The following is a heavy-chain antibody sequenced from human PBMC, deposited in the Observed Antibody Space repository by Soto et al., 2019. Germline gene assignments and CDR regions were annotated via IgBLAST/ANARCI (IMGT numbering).Heavy chain of an antibody. J-gene: IGHJ6*02. Sequence: ASVKVSGKASGYTFTGYYMHWVRQAPGQGLEWMGWINPNSGGTNYAQKFQGRVTMTRDTSISTAYMELSRLRSDDTAVYYCAREYSYERWLMGVYGMDVWGQGTTVTVSS. CDR1: GYTFTGYY. V-gene: IGHV1-2*02. CDR3: AREYSYERWLMGVYGMDV. CDR2: INPNSGGT. D-gene: IGHD5-18*01.